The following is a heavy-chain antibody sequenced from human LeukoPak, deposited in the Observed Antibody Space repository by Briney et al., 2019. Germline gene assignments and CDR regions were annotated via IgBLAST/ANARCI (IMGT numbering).Heavy chain of an antibody. CDR2: ISAHSGNT. J-gene: IGHJ4*02. CDR1: GYTFSSYG. D-gene: IGHD3-10*01. V-gene: IGHV1-18*01. CDR3: ARRYYYGSGSYYPYYFDF. Sequence: ASVKVSCKASGYTFSSYGISWVRQAPGQGLEWMGWISAHSGNTNYEEKLQGRVTMTPDTSTSTAYMELRSLSSDDTAVYYCARRYYYGSGSYYPYYFDFWGQGTLVTVSS.